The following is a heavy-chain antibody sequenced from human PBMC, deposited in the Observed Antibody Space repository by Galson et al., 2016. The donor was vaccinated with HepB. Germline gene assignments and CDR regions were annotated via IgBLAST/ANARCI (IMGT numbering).Heavy chain of an antibody. V-gene: IGHV3-23*01. CDR2: ISRSGDST. CDR3: VQGSTAPAV. J-gene: IGHJ6*04. D-gene: IGHD2-2*01. CDR1: GFTFSKYM. Sequence: SLRLSCAASGFTFSKYMMNWVRQAPGKGLEVVSSISRSGDSTDYADSVKGRFTISRDNSKNTLSLQMNSLTADDTAIYYCVQGSTAPAVWGKGTTVTVSS.